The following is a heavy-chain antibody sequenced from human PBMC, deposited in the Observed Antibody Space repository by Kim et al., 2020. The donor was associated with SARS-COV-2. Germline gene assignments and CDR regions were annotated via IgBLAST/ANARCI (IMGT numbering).Heavy chain of an antibody. CDR1: GFTFSSYG. CDR2: ISYDGSNK. V-gene: IGHV3-30*18. CDR3: AKDLFGHYPLDY. D-gene: IGHD2-21*01. J-gene: IGHJ4*02. Sequence: GGSLRLSCAASGFTFSSYGMHWVRQAPGKGLEWVAVISYDGSNKYYADSVKGRFTISRDNSKNTLYLQMNSLRAEDTAVYYCAKDLFGHYPLDYWGQGTLVTVSS.